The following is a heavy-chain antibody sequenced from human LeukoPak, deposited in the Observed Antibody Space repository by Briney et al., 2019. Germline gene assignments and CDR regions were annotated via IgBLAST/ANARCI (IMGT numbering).Heavy chain of an antibody. CDR2: IYPADSDT. CDR3: AIRYNGSYNDY. CDR1: GYSFTTYW. D-gene: IGHD1-26*01. Sequence: GESLKISCKGSGYSFTTYWIGWVRQMPGKGLEWMGIIYPADSDTKYSPSFQGHVTISADKSISTAYLQWSSLKASDTAMYYCAIRYNGSYNDYWGQGTLVTVSS. J-gene: IGHJ4*02. V-gene: IGHV5-51*01.